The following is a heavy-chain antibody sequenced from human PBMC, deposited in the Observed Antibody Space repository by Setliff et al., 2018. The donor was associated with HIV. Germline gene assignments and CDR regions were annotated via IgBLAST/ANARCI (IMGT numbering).Heavy chain of an antibody. CDR1: GGTFSLYA. Sequence: SVKVSCKASGGTFSLYAINWVRQAPGQGLEWMGGSIPIFNTANYAQKFQGRVTITADGSTSTAYMELSSLRFEDTATYYCARDQATGYEKVWFSWIDPWGQGTLVTVSS. CDR2: SIPIFNTA. J-gene: IGHJ5*02. V-gene: IGHV1-69*13. CDR3: ARDQATGYEKVWFSWIDP. D-gene: IGHD5-12*01.